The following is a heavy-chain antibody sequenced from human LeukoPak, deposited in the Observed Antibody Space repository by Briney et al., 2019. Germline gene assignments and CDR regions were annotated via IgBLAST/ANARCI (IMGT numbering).Heavy chain of an antibody. V-gene: IGHV4-4*07. CDR1: GGSISSYY. CDR3: ARDVSGDYDFWSGSLADWFDP. CDR2: IYTSGST. J-gene: IGHJ5*02. D-gene: IGHD3-3*01. Sequence: SETLSLSCAVSGGSISSYYWSWVRQPAGEGLGWIWRIYTSGSTNYNPSLKSRVTMSVDTSKNQFSLKLSSVTAADTAVYYCARDVSGDYDFWSGSLADWFDPWGQGTLVTVSS.